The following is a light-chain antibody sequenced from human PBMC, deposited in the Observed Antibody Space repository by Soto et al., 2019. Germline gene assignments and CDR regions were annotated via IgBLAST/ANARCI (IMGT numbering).Light chain of an antibody. CDR1: QSVSSN. CDR3: QQYNNWPPSRT. J-gene: IGKJ1*01. CDR2: GAS. Sequence: EIVMTQSPATLSVSPWERATLSCMASQSVSSNLAWYQQKPGQAPRLLIYGASTRATGIPARFSGSGSGTEFTLTISSLQSEDFAVYYCQQYNNWPPSRTFGQGTKVDI. V-gene: IGKV3-15*01.